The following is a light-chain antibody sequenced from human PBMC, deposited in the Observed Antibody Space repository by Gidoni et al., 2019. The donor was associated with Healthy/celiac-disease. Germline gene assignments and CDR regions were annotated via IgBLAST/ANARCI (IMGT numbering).Light chain of an antibody. V-gene: IGKV3-15*01. CDR3: QQYNNWPPWT. CDR1: QSVISN. CDR2: GAS. J-gene: IGKJ1*01. Sequence: EIVMTQSPATLSVSPGERATLSCRASQSVISNLVWYQQKPCQAPRLLIYGASTRATGIPARFSGSGSGTEFTLTISSLQSEDFAVYYCQQYNNWPPWTFXQXTKVEIK.